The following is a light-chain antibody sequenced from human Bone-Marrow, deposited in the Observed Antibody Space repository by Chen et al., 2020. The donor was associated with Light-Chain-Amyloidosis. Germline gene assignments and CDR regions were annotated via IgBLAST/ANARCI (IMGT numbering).Light chain of an antibody. CDR3: CSYAGGSTYV. V-gene: IGLV2-23*01. CDR2: AGK. J-gene: IGLJ1*01. CDR1: SRDVGSYNL. Sequence: QSALTPPASVSGSPGPSTTIPCTGTSRDVGSYNLVSWYKQHPDKAPQAIMYAGKRRPSGVSSRFSGSKSGSTASLTISGLQAEDEADYYCCSYAGGSTYVFGTGTKVTVL.